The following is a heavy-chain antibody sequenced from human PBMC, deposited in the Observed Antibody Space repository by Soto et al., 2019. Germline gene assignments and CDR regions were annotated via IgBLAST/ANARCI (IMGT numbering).Heavy chain of an antibody. CDR2: ISSSGYI. D-gene: IGHD2-15*01. J-gene: IGHJ6*02. CDR3: ARDCSGGSCYPGMDV. CDR1: GFNFNSYT. Sequence: EVQLVESGGGLVKPGGSLRLSCAASGFNFNSYTINWVRQAPGKRLEWLSSISSSGYIFSTDSVRGRFTISRDKAKNSVYLQVDTLRAEDTAVYFCARDCSGGSCYPGMDVWGHGTTVTVSS. V-gene: IGHV3-21*01.